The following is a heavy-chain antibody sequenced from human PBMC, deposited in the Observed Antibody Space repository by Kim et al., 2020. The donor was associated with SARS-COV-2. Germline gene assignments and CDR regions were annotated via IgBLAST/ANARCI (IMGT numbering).Heavy chain of an antibody. Sequence: GGSLRLSCTVSGFTFSSFGMYWVRQAPGRGLEWVSAIGASGATTYYADSVKGRFTISRDNAKNTLSLQMNDLRAEDTAIYYCAKLPGNDSPLDFWGQGTLVTVSS. CDR2: IGASGATT. CDR1: GFTFSSFG. CDR3: AKLPGNDSPLDF. D-gene: IGHD3-9*01. J-gene: IGHJ4*02. V-gene: IGHV3-23*01.